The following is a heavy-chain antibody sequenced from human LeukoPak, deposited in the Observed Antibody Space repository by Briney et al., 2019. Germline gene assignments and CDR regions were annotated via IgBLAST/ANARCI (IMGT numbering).Heavy chain of an antibody. D-gene: IGHD2-2*02. J-gene: IGHJ4*02. CDR3: ASIPSLEYYFDY. Sequence: PSETLSLTCTVSGGSISSGSYYWSWIRRPAGKGLEWIGRIYTSGSTNYNPSLKSRVTISVDTSKNQFSLKLSSVTAADTAVYYCASIPSLEYYFDYWGQGTVVTVSS. CDR2: IYTSGST. V-gene: IGHV4-61*02. CDR1: GGSISSGSYY.